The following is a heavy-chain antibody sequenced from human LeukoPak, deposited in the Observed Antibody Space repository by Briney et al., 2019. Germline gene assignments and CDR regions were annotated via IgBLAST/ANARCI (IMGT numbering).Heavy chain of an antibody. J-gene: IGHJ4*02. V-gene: IGHV3-30*02. Sequence: PGGSLRLSCAASGFTFSSYGMHWVRQAPGKGLEWVAVIRYDGSNKYYADSVKGRFTISRDNSKNTLYLQMNTLRAEDTGVYYCAKDYWDYYDSSGSTFDYWGQGTLVTVSS. CDR3: AKDYWDYYDSSGSTFDY. CDR2: IRYDGSNK. D-gene: IGHD3-22*01. CDR1: GFTFSSYG.